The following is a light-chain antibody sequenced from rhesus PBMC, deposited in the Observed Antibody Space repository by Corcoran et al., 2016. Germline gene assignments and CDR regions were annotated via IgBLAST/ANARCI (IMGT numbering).Light chain of an antibody. J-gene: IGKJ4*01. CDR3: LQGIQLPLT. V-gene: IGKV2-78*01. CDR2: LGS. Sequence: DIVMTQTPLSLPVTPGEPASISCRSSQSLLHSNGDTYLFWYLQKPGQSPHLLIYLGSNRASGDPDRFRGIGSGTDFTMKIGGVEAEDVGVYYCLQGIQLPLTFGGGTKV. CDR1: QSLLHSNGDTY.